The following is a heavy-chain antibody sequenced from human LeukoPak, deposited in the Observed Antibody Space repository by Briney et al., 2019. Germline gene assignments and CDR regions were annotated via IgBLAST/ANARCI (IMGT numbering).Heavy chain of an antibody. J-gene: IGHJ3*02. CDR3: ARSRRHDAFDI. CDR2: IYYSGGT. Sequence: SETLSLTCTVSGGSISSYYWSWIRQPPGKGLEWIGYIYYSGGTNYNPSLKSRVTISVDTSKNQFSLKLSSVTAADTAVYYCARSRRHDAFDIWGQGTMVTVSS. CDR1: GGSISSYY. V-gene: IGHV4-59*01.